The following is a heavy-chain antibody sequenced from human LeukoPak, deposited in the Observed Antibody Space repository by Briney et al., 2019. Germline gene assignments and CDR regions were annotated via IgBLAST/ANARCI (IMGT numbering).Heavy chain of an antibody. CDR3: ARPLTPRLNWFDP. Sequence: SETLSLTCTVPGGSISSSRYYWGWIRQPPGKGLDRLVSIYYSGSTYYYPSLKSRLTISVTTCTNQISKKHTSLTAIDPAVHDCARPLTPRLNWFDPWGQGTLVTASS. J-gene: IGHJ5*02. CDR1: GGSISSSRYY. V-gene: IGHV4-39*01. CDR2: IYYSGST.